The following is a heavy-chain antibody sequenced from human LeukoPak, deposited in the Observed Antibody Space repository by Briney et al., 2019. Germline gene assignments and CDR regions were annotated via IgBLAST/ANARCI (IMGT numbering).Heavy chain of an antibody. V-gene: IGHV1-2*02. CDR3: ARTVGTGDPSL. CDR2: INPNSGGT. Sequence: ATLKVSCRASGYTFIAYFMHWVRHAPGQGLEWMVWINPNSGGTNYARQFQGRVTMTRDTSINTAYMELNRLRSDDTAVYFCARTVGTGDPSLWGQGALVTVSS. D-gene: IGHD2-21*01. CDR1: GYTFIAYF. J-gene: IGHJ4*02.